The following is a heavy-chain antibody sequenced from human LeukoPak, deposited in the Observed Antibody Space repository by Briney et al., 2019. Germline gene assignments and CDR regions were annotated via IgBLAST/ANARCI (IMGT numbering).Heavy chain of an antibody. CDR3: ATYTCSGGSCYGYYVDV. CDR1: GGSFRNYY. Sequence: SETLSLTCAVYGGSFRNYYWTWIRQSPGKGLEWIGEINHDGITNYNPPLKSRVTISADTSKNQFSLNLNSMTVADTAVYYCATYTCSGGSCYGYYVDVWGNGTTVTVSS. V-gene: IGHV4-34*01. J-gene: IGHJ6*03. CDR2: INHDGIT. D-gene: IGHD2-15*01.